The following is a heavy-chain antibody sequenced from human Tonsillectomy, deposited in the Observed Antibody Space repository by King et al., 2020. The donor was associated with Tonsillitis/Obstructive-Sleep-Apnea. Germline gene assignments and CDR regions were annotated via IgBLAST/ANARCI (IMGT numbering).Heavy chain of an antibody. J-gene: IGHJ4*02. V-gene: IGHV4-39*01. CDR3: ARQRNSYGNYFDY. CDR1: GGSISSSSYY. Sequence: LQLQESGPGLVKPSETLSLTCTVSGGSISSSSYYWGWIRQPPGQGLEWIGSIYYSGSTYYNPSLKSRVTISVDTSKNQFSLKLSSVTAADTAVYYCARQRNSYGNYFDYWGQGTLVTVSS. CDR2: IYYSGST. D-gene: IGHD5-18*01.